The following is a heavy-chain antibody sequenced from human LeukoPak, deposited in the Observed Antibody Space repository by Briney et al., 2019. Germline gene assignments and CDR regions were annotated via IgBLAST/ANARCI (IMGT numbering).Heavy chain of an antibody. V-gene: IGHV3-33*01. D-gene: IGHD6-13*01. Sequence: PGRSLRLFCAASGFTFSSYGMHWVRQAPGKGLEWVAVIWYDGSNKYYADSVKGRFTISRDNSKNTLYLQMNSLRAEDTAVYYCARDVAAAGSQDYYYYGMDVWGQGTTVTVSS. CDR2: IWYDGSNK. CDR1: GFTFSSYG. J-gene: IGHJ6*02. CDR3: ARDVAAAGSQDYYYYGMDV.